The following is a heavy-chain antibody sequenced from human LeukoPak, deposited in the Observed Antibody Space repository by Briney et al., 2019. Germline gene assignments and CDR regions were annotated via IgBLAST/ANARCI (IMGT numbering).Heavy chain of an antibody. CDR1: GGSFSGYY. J-gene: IGHJ5*02. D-gene: IGHD6-19*01. CDR3: ARAPSSGWYRRWFDP. CDR2: INHSGST. V-gene: IGHV4-34*01. Sequence: SETPSLTCAVYGGSFSGYYWSWIRQPPGKGLEWIGEINHSGSTNYNPSLKSRVTISVDTSKNQFSLKLSSVTAADTAVYYCARAPSSGWYRRWFDPWGQGTLVTVSS.